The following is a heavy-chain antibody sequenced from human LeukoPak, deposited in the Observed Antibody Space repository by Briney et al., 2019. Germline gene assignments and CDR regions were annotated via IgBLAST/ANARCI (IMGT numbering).Heavy chain of an antibody. D-gene: IGHD5-24*01. CDR2: IRQDGGAK. CDR1: GFTFSTYW. V-gene: IGHV3-7*01. Sequence: GGSLRLSCAVSGFTFSTYWMSWVRQAPGKGLEWVANIRQDGGAKYYVDSVRGRFTISRDNAKNSLYLQMNSLRAGDTAVYYCMAAFDIWSQGTMVTVSS. CDR3: MAAFDI. J-gene: IGHJ3*02.